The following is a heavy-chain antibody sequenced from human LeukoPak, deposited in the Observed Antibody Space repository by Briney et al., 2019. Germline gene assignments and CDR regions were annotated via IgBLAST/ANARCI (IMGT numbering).Heavy chain of an antibody. CDR1: GFTFSSYW. V-gene: IGHV3-74*01. J-gene: IGHJ6*02. CDR3: ARGGGDYVYYYGMDV. D-gene: IGHD4-17*01. Sequence: GSLRLSCAASGFTFSSYWMHWVRQAPGKGLVWVSRINSDGSSTSYADSVKGRFTISRDNAKNTLYLQMNSLRAEDTAVYYCARGGGDYVYYYGMDVWGQGTTVTVSS. CDR2: INSDGSST.